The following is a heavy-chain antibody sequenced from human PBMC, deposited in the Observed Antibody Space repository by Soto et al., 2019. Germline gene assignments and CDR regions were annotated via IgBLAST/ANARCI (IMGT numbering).Heavy chain of an antibody. CDR2: INHSGST. D-gene: IGHD6-6*01. CDR3: ARSWEYSSYGGWFDP. V-gene: IGHV4-34*01. CDR1: GGSFSGYY. Sequence: QVQLQQWGVGLLKPSETLSLTCAVYGGSFSGYYWNWIRQPPGKGLEWIGEINHSGSTNYNPSLKSRVTISVDTSKNQFSLKLSSVTAADTALYVCARSWEYSSYGGWFDPWGQGTLVTVSS. J-gene: IGHJ5*02.